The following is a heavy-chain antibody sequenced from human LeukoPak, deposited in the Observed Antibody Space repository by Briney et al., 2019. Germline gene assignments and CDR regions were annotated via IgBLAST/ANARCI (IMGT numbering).Heavy chain of an antibody. J-gene: IGHJ5*02. CDR3: AKDPARRYQLLNWFDP. V-gene: IGHV3-23*01. D-gene: IGHD2-2*01. CDR1: GFTFGDYA. Sequence: PGGSLRLSCAASGFTFGDYAMSWVRQAPGKGLEWVSAVSGSGGSTYYADSVKGRFTISRDNSKNTLYLQMNSLRAEDTAVYYCAKDPARRYQLLNWFDPWGQGTLVTVSS. CDR2: VSGSGGST.